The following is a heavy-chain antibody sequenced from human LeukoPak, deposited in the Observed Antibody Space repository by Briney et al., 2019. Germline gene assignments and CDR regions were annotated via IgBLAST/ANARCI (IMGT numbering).Heavy chain of an antibody. CDR1: GFTFSSYA. D-gene: IGHD1-26*01. CDR3: ARDPGFFLVGAYFDY. Sequence: GGSLRLSCAASGFTFSSYAMSWVRQAPGKGLEWVSAISGSGGSTYYADSVKGRFTISRDNSKNTLYLQMNSLRAEDTAVYYCARDPGFFLVGAYFDYWGQGTLVTVSS. CDR2: ISGSGGST. J-gene: IGHJ4*02. V-gene: IGHV3-23*01.